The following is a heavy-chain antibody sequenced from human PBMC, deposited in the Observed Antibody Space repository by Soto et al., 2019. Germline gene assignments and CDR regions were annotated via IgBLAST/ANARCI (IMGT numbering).Heavy chain of an antibody. J-gene: IGHJ4*02. CDR1: GFTFSSYA. V-gene: IGHV3-30-3*01. CDR3: ARIPYSSGWYGGLDY. D-gene: IGHD6-19*01. CDR2: IPYDGSNK. Sequence: PGGSLRLSCAASGFTFSSYAMHWVRQAPGKGLEWVAVIPYDGSNKYYADSVKGRFTISRDNSKNTLYLQMNSLRAEDTAVYYCARIPYSSGWYGGLDYWGQGTLVTVSS.